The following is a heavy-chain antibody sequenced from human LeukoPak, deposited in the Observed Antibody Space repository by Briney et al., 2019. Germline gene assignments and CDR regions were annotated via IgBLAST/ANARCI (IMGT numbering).Heavy chain of an antibody. Sequence: GGSLRLSCAASGFTVSSNYMSWVRQAPGKGLEWVSVIYSGGSTYYADSVKGRFTISRDNSKNTLYLQMNSLRAEDTAVYYCARGLLSSPGGSDYWGQGTLVTVSS. D-gene: IGHD3-10*01. V-gene: IGHV3-53*01. J-gene: IGHJ4*02. CDR3: ARGLLSSPGGSDY. CDR1: GFTVSSNY. CDR2: IYSGGST.